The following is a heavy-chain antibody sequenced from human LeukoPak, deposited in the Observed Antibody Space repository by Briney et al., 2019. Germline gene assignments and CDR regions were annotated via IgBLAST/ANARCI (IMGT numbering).Heavy chain of an antibody. Sequence: PGGSLRLSCAASRFSLSTYGMHWVRQALGKGLEWVALIWNAGTNTYYADSVKGRFTISRDNSKNSLYLQMSSLRAEDTAVYYCARYSFLGGGYYNYYFDYWGQGSLVAVSS. CDR3: ARYSFLGGGYYNYYFDY. D-gene: IGHD1-26*01. J-gene: IGHJ4*02. V-gene: IGHV3-33*01. CDR1: RFSLSTYG. CDR2: IWNAGTNT.